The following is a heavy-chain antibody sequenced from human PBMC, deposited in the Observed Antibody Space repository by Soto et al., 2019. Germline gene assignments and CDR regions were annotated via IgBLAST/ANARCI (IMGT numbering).Heavy chain of an antibody. Sequence: EVQLLESGGGLVQPGGSLRLSCAASGFTFSSYAMSWVRQAPGKGLEWVSAISGSGGSTYYADSVKARFTISRDNSQNTLYLQMNSLRAEDTAVYYCAKGSGHRWYYYYYMDVWGKGTTVTVSS. D-gene: IGHD3-10*01. CDR1: GFTFSSYA. CDR2: ISGSGGST. CDR3: AKGSGHRWYYYYYMDV. J-gene: IGHJ6*03. V-gene: IGHV3-23*01.